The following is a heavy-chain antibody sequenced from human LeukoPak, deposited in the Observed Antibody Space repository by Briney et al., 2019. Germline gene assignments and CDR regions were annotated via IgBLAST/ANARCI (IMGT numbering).Heavy chain of an antibody. Sequence: PGGSLRLSCAASGFTFGNYAMSWVRQAPGKGLEWVSSISGSGGSTYYEDSVKGRFTISRDNSKNTLYLQMNSLRAEDTAVYYCARDRSPTVKTAIEYYYYGMDVWGQGTTVTVSS. J-gene: IGHJ6*02. CDR1: GFTFGNYA. D-gene: IGHD4-17*01. CDR3: ARDRSPTVKTAIEYYYYGMDV. CDR2: ISGSGGST. V-gene: IGHV3-23*01.